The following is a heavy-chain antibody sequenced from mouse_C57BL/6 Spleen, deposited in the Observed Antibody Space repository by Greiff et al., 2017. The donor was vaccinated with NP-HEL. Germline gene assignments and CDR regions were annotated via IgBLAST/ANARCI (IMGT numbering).Heavy chain of an antibody. D-gene: IGHD1-1*01. V-gene: IGHV1-82*01. CDR1: GYAFCSSW. Sequence: VQLQQSGPELVKPGASVKISCKASGYAFCSSWMNWVKQRPGKGLEWIGRIYPGDGDTNYNGKFKGKATLTADKSSSTAYMQLSSLTSEDSAVYFCARYSYYGSSYSYFDVWGTGTTVTVSS. CDR2: IYPGDGDT. CDR3: ARYSYYGSSYSYFDV. J-gene: IGHJ1*03.